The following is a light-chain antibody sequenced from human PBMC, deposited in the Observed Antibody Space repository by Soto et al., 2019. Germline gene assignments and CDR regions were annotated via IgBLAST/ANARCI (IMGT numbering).Light chain of an antibody. CDR3: QQYGSSALT. CDR2: GAS. CDR1: QSVSSSY. Sequence: EIVLTQSPGTLSLSPGERVTLSCRASQSVSSSYLAWYQQKPGQAPRLLIYGASSRATGIPDRFSGSGSGTDFTFTISRLEPEDFAAYYCQQYGSSALTFGPGTKVDVK. V-gene: IGKV3-20*01. J-gene: IGKJ3*01.